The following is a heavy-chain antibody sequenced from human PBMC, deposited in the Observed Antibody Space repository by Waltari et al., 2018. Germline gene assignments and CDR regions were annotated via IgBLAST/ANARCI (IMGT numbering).Heavy chain of an antibody. J-gene: IGHJ4*02. D-gene: IGHD6-13*01. Sequence: QMTLKEAAATLVEPTHTLTLTCTFSEFRRRSSGVGGGWIRRSPGKALEWLALIYWNDDNRYSTSLKSRLTITKDTSNTQVVLTMTTMDTVDTATYCCAHRGIAAAGDSFDSWGQGTLVTVSS. CDR3: AHRGIAAAGDSFDS. V-gene: IGHV2-5*01. CDR1: EFRRRSSGVG. CDR2: IYWNDDN.